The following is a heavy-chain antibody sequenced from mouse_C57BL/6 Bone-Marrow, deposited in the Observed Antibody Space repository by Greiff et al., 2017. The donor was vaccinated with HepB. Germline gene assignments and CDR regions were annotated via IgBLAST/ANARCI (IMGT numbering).Heavy chain of an antibody. CDR3: ARCYYGSSPYYYAMDY. D-gene: IGHD1-1*01. J-gene: IGHJ4*01. CDR2: IDPSDSET. CDR1: GYTFTSYW. V-gene: IGHV1-52*01. Sequence: VQLQQPGAELVRPGSSVKLSCKASGYTFTSYWMHWVKQRPIQGLEWIGNIDPSDSETHYNQKFKDKATLTVDKSSSTAYMQLSSRTSEDSAVYYCARCYYGSSPYYYAMDYWGQGTSVTVSS.